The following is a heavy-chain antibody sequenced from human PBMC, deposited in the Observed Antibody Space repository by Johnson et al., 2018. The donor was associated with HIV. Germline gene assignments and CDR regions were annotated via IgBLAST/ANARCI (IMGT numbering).Heavy chain of an antibody. Sequence: QVQLVESGGGLVQPGGSLRLSCAASGFTFSDYYMSWIRQAPGKGLEWVSYISSSGSTIYYADSVKGRFTISRDNDKTSLYLQMNSLRAEDTAVYYCAKGGIVLMVHHPAEAFDIWGQGTMVTVSS. J-gene: IGHJ3*02. CDR2: ISSSGSTI. V-gene: IGHV3-11*01. CDR1: GFTFSDYY. CDR3: AKGGIVLMVHHPAEAFDI. D-gene: IGHD2-8*01.